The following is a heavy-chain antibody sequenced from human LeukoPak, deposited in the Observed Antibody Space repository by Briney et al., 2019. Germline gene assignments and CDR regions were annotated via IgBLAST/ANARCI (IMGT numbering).Heavy chain of an antibody. CDR2: ISGSGGNT. Sequence: GGXXRLSWGAAGLTXXXYALRXXRXXPGKXLEXVSXISGSGGNTYYADSVKGRFTISRDNSKSTVWLQMNSLRGEDTALYFCAPLGGELPPARYFYYMDVWGKGTTVTVSS. CDR1: GLTXXXYA. CDR3: APLGGELPPARYFYYMDV. D-gene: IGHD1-7*01. J-gene: IGHJ6*03. V-gene: IGHV3-23*01.